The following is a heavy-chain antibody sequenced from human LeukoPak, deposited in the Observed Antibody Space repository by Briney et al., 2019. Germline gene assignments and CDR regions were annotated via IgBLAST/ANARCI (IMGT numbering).Heavy chain of an antibody. CDR3: AKSNYDSSGFGYFDY. CDR1: GGSVSTGGYY. Sequence: SETLSLTCTVSGGSVSTGGYYWSWIRQRPRRGLEWIWYISYSGSTYYNPSLKSRATISLDTSKNQFSLKLNSVTAADTAVYYCAKSNYDSSGFGYFDYWGQGALVTVSS. D-gene: IGHD3-22*01. CDR2: ISYSGST. J-gene: IGHJ4*02. V-gene: IGHV4-31*03.